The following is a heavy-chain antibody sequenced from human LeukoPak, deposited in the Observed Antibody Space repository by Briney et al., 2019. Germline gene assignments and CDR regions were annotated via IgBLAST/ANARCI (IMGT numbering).Heavy chain of an antibody. CDR3: ARGVVVAASFDY. J-gene: IGHJ4*02. D-gene: IGHD2-15*01. CDR2: IYYSGST. CDR1: GGSISSSSYY. Sequence: PSETLSLTCTVSGGSISSSSYYWGWIRQPPGKGLEWIGYIYYSGSTNYNPSLKSRVTISVDTSKNQFSLKLSSVTAADTAVYYCARGVVVAASFDYWGQGTLVTVSS. V-gene: IGHV4-61*05.